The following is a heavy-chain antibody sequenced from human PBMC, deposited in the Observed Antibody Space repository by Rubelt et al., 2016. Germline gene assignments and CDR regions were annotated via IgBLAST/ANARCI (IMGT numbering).Heavy chain of an antibody. CDR2: INEDGGEK. CDR3: AGWSYFDY. D-gene: IGHD6-19*01. J-gene: IGHJ4*02. CDR1: GFTFTSYA. Sequence: GESGGGLVQPGGSLRLSCAASGFTFTSYAMSWVRKAPGKGLEWVANINEDGGEKYYVDSVKGRFTISRDNAKNSLFLQMNSLTVEDTAVYYCAGWSYFDYWGQGALVTVSS. V-gene: IGHV3-7*01.